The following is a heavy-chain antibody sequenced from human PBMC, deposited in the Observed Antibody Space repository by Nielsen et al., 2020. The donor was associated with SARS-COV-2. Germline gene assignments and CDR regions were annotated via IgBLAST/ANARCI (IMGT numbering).Heavy chain of an antibody. V-gene: IGHV3-33*08. J-gene: IGHJ3*02. D-gene: IGHD6-13*01. CDR3: AREWGQRGIAAAGTAFDI. CDR1: GFTFSSYG. Sequence: GESLKISCAASGFTFSSYGMHWVRQAPGKGLEWVAVIWYDGSNKYYADSVKGRFTTSRDNAKNSLYLQMNSLRAEDTAVYYCAREWGQRGIAAAGTAFDIWGQGTMVTVSS. CDR2: IWYDGSNK.